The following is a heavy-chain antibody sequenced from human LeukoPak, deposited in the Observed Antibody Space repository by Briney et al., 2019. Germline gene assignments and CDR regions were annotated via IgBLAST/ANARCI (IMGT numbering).Heavy chain of an antibody. Sequence: SETLSLTCTVSGGSISSHYWSWIRQPPGKGLEWIGYIYYSGSTNYNPSLKSRVTISADTSKNQFSLKLSSVTAADTAVYYCARSPRFLWFGESRLYYFDYWGQGTLVTVSS. J-gene: IGHJ4*02. CDR2: IYYSGST. V-gene: IGHV4-59*11. CDR1: GGSISSHY. CDR3: ARSPRFLWFGESRLYYFDY. D-gene: IGHD3-10*01.